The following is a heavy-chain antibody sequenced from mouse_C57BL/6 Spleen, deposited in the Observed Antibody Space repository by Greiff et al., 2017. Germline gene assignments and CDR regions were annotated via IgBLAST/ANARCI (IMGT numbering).Heavy chain of an antibody. D-gene: IGHD1-3*01. CDR1: GFTFSDYY. Sequence: EVKLVESEGGLVQPGSSMKLSCTASGFTFSDYYMAWVRQVPEKGLEWVANINYDGSSTYYLDSLKSRFIISRDNAKNILYLQMSSLKSEDTATYYCARRLNYYAMDYWGQGTSVTVSS. V-gene: IGHV5-16*01. CDR2: INYDGSST. J-gene: IGHJ4*01. CDR3: ARRLNYYAMDY.